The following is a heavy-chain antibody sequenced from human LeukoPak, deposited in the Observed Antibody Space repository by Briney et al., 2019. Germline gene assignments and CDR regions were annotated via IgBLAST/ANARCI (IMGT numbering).Heavy chain of an antibody. V-gene: IGHV3-23*01. CDR3: AKDRLRDYYDSSGLFDY. Sequence: GGSLRLSCAASGFTFSSYAMSWVRQAPGKGLEWVSATSGSGGSTYYADSVKGRFTISRDYSKNTLYLQMNSLRAEDTAVYYCAKDRLRDYYDSSGLFDYWGQGTLVTVSS. D-gene: IGHD3-22*01. CDR2: TSGSGGST. J-gene: IGHJ4*02. CDR1: GFTFSSYA.